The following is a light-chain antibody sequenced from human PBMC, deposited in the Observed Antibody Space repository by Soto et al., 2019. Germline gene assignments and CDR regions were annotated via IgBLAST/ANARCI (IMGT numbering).Light chain of an antibody. Sequence: EIVMTQSPATLSVSPGGIATLSCRASQSISDTLAWYQQKPGQAPRLLIHGASTRATGFPARFSGSGSGTDFTLTISSLQSEDFAVYYCQQSSKWPPGRLTFGGGTKVEIK. CDR2: GAS. CDR3: QQSSKWPPGRLT. J-gene: IGKJ4*01. V-gene: IGKV3-15*01. CDR1: QSISDT.